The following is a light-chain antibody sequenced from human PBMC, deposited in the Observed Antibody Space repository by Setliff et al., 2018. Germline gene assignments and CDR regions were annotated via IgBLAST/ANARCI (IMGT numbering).Light chain of an antibody. CDR1: SSDVGAYNY. CDR3: SSYAASYNPYV. Sequence: QSALTQPPSASGSPGQSLTISCTGTSSDVGAYNYVSWYQQHPGKAPKLMIYEVTKRPSGVSDRFSGSKSGNTASLTVSGLQADDEADYFCSSYAASYNPYVFGTGTKVTVL. V-gene: IGLV2-8*01. CDR2: EVT. J-gene: IGLJ1*01.